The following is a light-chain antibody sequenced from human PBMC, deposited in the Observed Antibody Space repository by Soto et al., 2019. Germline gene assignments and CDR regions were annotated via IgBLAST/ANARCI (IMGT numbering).Light chain of an antibody. Sequence: QSALTQPASVSGSPGQSITISCTGTSSDVGAYTSVSWYQQHPGKAPKLMIYEVSNRPSGVSNRFSGSKSANTASLTISGLQAEDEAHYYCSSYTSSTNYVFGTGTKGTVL. J-gene: IGLJ1*01. V-gene: IGLV2-14*01. CDR1: SSDVGAYTS. CDR3: SSYTSSTNYV. CDR2: EVS.